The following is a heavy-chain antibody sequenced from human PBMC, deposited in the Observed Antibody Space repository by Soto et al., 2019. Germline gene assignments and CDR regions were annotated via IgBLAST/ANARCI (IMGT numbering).Heavy chain of an antibody. D-gene: IGHD4-4*01. CDR3: TRARRVHDYSNPYYFDY. V-gene: IGHV3-49*04. CDR2: IRSKAYGGTT. Sequence: GGSLRLSCTASGFTFGDYAMSWVRQAPGKGLEWVGFIRSKAYGGTTEYAASVKGRFTISRDDSKSIAYLQMNSLKTEDTAVYYCTRARRVHDYSNPYYFDYWGQGTLVTVSS. CDR1: GFTFGDYA. J-gene: IGHJ4*02.